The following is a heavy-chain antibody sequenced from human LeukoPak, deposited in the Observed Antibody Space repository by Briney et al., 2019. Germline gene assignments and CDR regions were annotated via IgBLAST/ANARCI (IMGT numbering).Heavy chain of an antibody. V-gene: IGHV3-21*01. Sequence: RSGGSLRLSCAASGFTFSSYSMNWVRQAPGKGLEWVSSISSSSSYIYYADSVKGRFTISRDNAKNSLHLQMNSPRAEDTAVYYCARQRGDILTGYYMPRGFDYWGQGTLVTVSS. CDR1: GFTFSSYS. D-gene: IGHD3-9*01. J-gene: IGHJ4*02. CDR3: ARQRGDILTGYYMPRGFDY. CDR2: ISSSSSYI.